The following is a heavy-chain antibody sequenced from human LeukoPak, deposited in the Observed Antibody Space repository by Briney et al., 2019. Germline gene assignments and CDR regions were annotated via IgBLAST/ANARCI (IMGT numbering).Heavy chain of an antibody. CDR1: GGTFSSYA. V-gene: IGHV1-69*04. J-gene: IGHJ5*02. CDR2: IIPILGIA. D-gene: IGHD6-13*01. Sequence: ASVKVSCKASGGTFSSYAISWVRQAPGQGLEWMGRIIPILGIANYAQKFQGRVTITADKSTSTAYMELSSLRSEDTAVYYCARDKGSSSLFDPWGQGTLVTVSS. CDR3: ARDKGSSSLFDP.